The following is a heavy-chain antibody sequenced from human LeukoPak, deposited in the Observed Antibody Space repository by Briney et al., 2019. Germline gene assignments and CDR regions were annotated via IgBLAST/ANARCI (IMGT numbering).Heavy chain of an antibody. CDR1: GGSVTSGPNY. V-gene: IGHV4-61*02. CDR3: ARDRGNGDYGDYFDS. Sequence: PSQTLSLTCSVSGGSVTSGPNYWNWIRRPAGKGLEWIGRIQTSGRVNYNPSLKSRVTVYLDTPKNLVSLQLTSVTAADTAVYDCARDRGNGDYGDYFDSWGQGTQVTVSS. CDR2: IQTSGRV. J-gene: IGHJ4*02. D-gene: IGHD4-17*01.